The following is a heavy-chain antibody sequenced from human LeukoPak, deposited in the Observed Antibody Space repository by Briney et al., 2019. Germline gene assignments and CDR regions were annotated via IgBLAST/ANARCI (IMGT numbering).Heavy chain of an antibody. CDR2: ISSSSSTI. CDR1: GFTVSSNY. V-gene: IGHV3-48*01. D-gene: IGHD6-19*01. J-gene: IGHJ6*03. Sequence: QPGGSLRLSCAASGFTVSSNYMSWVRQAPGKGLEWVSYISSSSSTIYYADSVKGRFTISRDNAKNSLYLQMNSLRAEDTAVYYCARLDSSGWYDYYYYYMDVWGKGTTVTVSS. CDR3: ARLDSSGWYDYYYYYMDV.